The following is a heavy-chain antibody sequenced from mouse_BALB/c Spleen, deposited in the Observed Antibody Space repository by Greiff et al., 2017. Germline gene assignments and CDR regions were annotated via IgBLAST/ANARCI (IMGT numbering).Heavy chain of an antibody. J-gene: IGHJ4*01. CDR1: GFTFTDYY. D-gene: IGHD2-10*01. CDR2: IRNKANGYTT. Sequence: EVKLVESGGGLVQPGGSLRLSCATSGFTFTDYYMSWVRQPPGKALEWLGFIRNKANGYTTEYSASVKGRFTISRDNSQSILYLQMNTLRAEDSATDYCARDNGWAYYYAMDYWGQGTSVTVSS. CDR3: ARDNGWAYYYAMDY. V-gene: IGHV7-3*02.